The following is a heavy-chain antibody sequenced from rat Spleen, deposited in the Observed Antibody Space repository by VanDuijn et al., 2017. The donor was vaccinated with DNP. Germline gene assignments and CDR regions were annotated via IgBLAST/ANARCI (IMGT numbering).Heavy chain of an antibody. V-gene: IGHV2-41*01. CDR2: IWKHGAT. CDR3: ARDLIIRDTTSAMDA. Sequence: QVQLKESGPGLVQPSQTLSLTCAVSGFSLTSYGVSWVRQSPGKGLEWMGVIWKHGATRYNSALKSRLSFSKATSKSQVFLKLNSLQTEDTATYYCARDLIIRDTTSAMDAWGQGTSVTVSS. D-gene: IGHD4-3*01. CDR1: GFSLTSYG. J-gene: IGHJ4*01.